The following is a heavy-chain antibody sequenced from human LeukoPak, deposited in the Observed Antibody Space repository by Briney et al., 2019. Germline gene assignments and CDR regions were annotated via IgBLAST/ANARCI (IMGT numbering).Heavy chain of an antibody. CDR1: GGSFSGYY. Sequence: PSETLSLTCAVYGGSFSGYYWSWIRQPPGKGLEWIGEINHSGSTNYNPSLKSRVTISVDTSKNQFSLKLSSVTAADTAVYYCARGGDQGVRYYFWGQGTLVTVSS. V-gene: IGHV4-34*01. D-gene: IGHD3-10*01. CDR3: ARGGDQGVRYYF. CDR2: INHSGST. J-gene: IGHJ4*02.